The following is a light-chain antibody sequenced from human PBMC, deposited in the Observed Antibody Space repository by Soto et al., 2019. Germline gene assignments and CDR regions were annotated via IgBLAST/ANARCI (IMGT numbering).Light chain of an antibody. CDR2: GAS. J-gene: IGKJ4*01. CDR1: QSLSSGY. V-gene: IGKV3-20*01. CDR3: QQYSSSPLT. Sequence: EIVWTQAPGTLSLSPGERATLSCRASQSLSSGYLAWYQQKPGQAPRLLIYGASRKITGIADRFSGSGSGTDFTVTISRLQPEDSAVYFCQQYSSSPLTFGGGTKVEIK.